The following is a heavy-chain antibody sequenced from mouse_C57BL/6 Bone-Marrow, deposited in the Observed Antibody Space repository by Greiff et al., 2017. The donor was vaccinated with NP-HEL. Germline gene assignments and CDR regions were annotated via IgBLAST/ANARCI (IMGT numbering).Heavy chain of an antibody. CDR2: IDPEDGET. Sequence: VQLKQSGAELVKPGASVKLSCTASGFNIKDYYMHWVKQRPEQGLEWIGRIDPEDGETKYAPKFQGKATITADTSSNTAYLQLSSLTSEDTDVNYCDSAYYDYDGRAMDYWGQGTSVTVSS. CDR1: GFNIKDYY. V-gene: IGHV14-2*01. D-gene: IGHD2-4*01. J-gene: IGHJ4*01. CDR3: DSAYYDYDGRAMDY.